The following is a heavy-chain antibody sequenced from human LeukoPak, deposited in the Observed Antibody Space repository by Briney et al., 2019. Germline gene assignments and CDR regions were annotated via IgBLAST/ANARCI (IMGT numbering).Heavy chain of an antibody. D-gene: IGHD1-26*01. CDR2: IYSGGST. J-gene: IGHJ4*02. CDR3: TRGVGGNSYYFDY. CDR1: GFIVSSNY. Sequence: GGSLRLSCAASGFIVSSNYMSWVRQAQGKGLEWVSIIYSGGSTYYADSVKGRFTISRDNSKSTLYLEMSSLRAEDTAVFYCTRGVGGNSYYFDYWGQGTLVTVSS. V-gene: IGHV3-53*01.